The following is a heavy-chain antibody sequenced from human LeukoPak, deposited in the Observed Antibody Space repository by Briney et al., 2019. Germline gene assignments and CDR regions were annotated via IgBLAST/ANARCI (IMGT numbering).Heavy chain of an antibody. CDR2: IIPIFGTA. V-gene: IGHV1-69*01. D-gene: IGHD2-2*01. CDR3: ARQPGYCSSTSCWETYYYYGMDV. CDR1: GGTFSSYA. Sequence: GSSVKVSCKASGGTFSSYAISWVRQAPGQGLEWMGGIIPIFGTANYAQKFQGRVTITADESTSTAYMELSSLRSEDTAVYYCARQPGYCSSTSCWETYYYYGMDVWGQGTTVTVSS. J-gene: IGHJ6*02.